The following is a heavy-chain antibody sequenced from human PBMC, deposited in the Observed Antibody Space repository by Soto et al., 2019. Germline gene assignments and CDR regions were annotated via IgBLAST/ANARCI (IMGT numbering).Heavy chain of an antibody. CDR3: ARGYYYESSDFYADAFDV. V-gene: IGHV1-3*01. J-gene: IGHJ3*01. D-gene: IGHD3-22*01. Sequence: ASVKVSCKASGYTFTGFAIHWVRQAPGQRFEWMGWINAGNGNTKYSQNFQGRVTFTRDTSANTAHMELSSLRSEDTAVYYCARGYYYESSDFYADAFDVWGQGTMVTVS. CDR1: GYTFTGFA. CDR2: INAGNGNT.